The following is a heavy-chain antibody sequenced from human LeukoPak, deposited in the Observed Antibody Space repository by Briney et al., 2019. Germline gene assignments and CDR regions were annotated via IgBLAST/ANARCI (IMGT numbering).Heavy chain of an antibody. J-gene: IGHJ4*02. V-gene: IGHV4-38-2*02. CDR3: ARIPKGYCSGDSCYPYFDY. CDR2: IYYTGNT. Sequence: SETLSLTCTVSGYSISSGHYWSWIRQPPGKGLEWIGSIYYTGNTYNNPSLKSQVTISVDTSKNQFSLKLSSVTAADTAVYYCARIPKGYCSGDSCYPYFDYWGQGTLVTVSS. CDR1: GYSISSGHY. D-gene: IGHD2-15*01.